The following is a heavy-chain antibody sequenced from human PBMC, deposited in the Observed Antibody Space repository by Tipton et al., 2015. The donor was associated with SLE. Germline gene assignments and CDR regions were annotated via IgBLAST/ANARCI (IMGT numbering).Heavy chain of an antibody. CDR2: IYYSGST. CDR1: GGSISSGDYY. J-gene: IGHJ3*02. Sequence: TLSLTCTVSGGSISSGDYYWSWIRQPPRKGLEWIGYIYYSGSTYYNPSLKSRVTISVDTAKNQFSLKLSSVTAADTAVYYCATSLSPPDAFDIWGQGTMVTVSS. V-gene: IGHV4-30-4*01. CDR3: ATSLSPPDAFDI.